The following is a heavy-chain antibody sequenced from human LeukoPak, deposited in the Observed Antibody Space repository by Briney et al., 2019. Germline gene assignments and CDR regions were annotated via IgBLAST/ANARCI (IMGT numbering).Heavy chain of an antibody. CDR2: ISGSGGST. CDR1: GFTFSNYA. V-gene: IGHV3-23*01. D-gene: IGHD1-26*01. CDR3: AKDLAGSGSYSFDY. Sequence: GGSLRLSCAASGFTFSNYAMNWVRQAPGRGLEWVSAISGSGGSTYYADSVKGRFTISRDNSKNTLYLQMNSLRAEDTAVYYCAKDLAGSGSYSFDYWGQGSLVTVSS. J-gene: IGHJ4*02.